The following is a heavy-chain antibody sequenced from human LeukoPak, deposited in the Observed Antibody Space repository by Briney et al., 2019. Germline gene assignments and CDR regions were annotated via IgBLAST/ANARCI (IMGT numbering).Heavy chain of an antibody. CDR3: SGYSSSWYYYYGMDV. CDR1: GGSISSYY. V-gene: IGHV4-59*08. CDR2: IYYSGST. Sequence: SETLSLTCTVSGGSISSYYWSWIRQPPGKGLEWIGYIYYSGSTNYNPSLKSRVTISVDTSKNQFSLKLSSVTAADTAVYYCSGYSSSWYYYYGMDVWGQGTTVTVSS. D-gene: IGHD6-13*01. J-gene: IGHJ6*02.